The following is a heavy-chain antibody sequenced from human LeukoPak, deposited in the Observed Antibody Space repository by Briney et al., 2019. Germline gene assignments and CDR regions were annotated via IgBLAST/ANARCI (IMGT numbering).Heavy chain of an antibody. CDR2: IYYSGST. V-gene: IGHV4-39*01. D-gene: IGHD3-10*01. Sequence: SETLSLTCTVSGGSISSGSYYWGWIRQPPGKGLEWIGSIYYSGSTYYNPSLKSRVTISVDTSKNQFSLKLSSVTAADTAVYYCARHGSGYWFDPWGQGTLVTVSS. J-gene: IGHJ5*02. CDR3: ARHGSGYWFDP. CDR1: GGSISSGSYY.